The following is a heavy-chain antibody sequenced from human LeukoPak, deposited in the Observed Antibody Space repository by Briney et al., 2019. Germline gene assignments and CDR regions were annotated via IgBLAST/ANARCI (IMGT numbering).Heavy chain of an antibody. V-gene: IGHV1-18*01. CDR1: GYTFTSYG. CDR2: ISGYNGNT. CDR3: ARDAARSSNWYNWFDP. D-gene: IGHD6-13*01. J-gene: IGHJ5*02. Sequence: RRASVKVSCKASGYTFTSYGISWVRQAPGQGLEWMGWISGYNGNTNYAQNLQGRVTMTTDTSTSTAYMELRSLRSDDTALYYCARDAARSSNWYNWFDPWGQGTLVTVSS.